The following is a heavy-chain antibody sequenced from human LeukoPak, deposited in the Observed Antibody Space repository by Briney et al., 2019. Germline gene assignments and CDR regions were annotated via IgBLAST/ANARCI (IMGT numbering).Heavy chain of an antibody. J-gene: IGHJ4*02. CDR3: ARTVDGVYTGYDK. D-gene: IGHD5-12*01. Sequence: GESLKISCKASGYSFANYWIGWVRQTPGKGLEWMGIIYPGDSGTKYSPSFQGQVTISADKSISTAYLQWSSLKASDTAMYYCARTVDGVYTGYDKWGQGTLVTVSS. CDR1: GYSFANYW. V-gene: IGHV5-51*01. CDR2: IYPGDSGT.